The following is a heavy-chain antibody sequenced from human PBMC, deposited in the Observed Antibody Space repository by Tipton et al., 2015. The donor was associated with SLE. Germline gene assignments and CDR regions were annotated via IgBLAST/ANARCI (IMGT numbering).Heavy chain of an antibody. J-gene: IGHJ4*02. CDR2: IYSGGST. CDR1: GLTVSDNY. D-gene: IGHD6-19*01. Sequence: GSLRLSCAASGLTVSDNYMSWVRQAPGKGLEWVSVIYSGGSTYYADSVKGRFTISRDNSKNTLYLQMNSLRAEDTAVYYCAKTGGDIAVAGGSYFDYRGQGALVTVSS. V-gene: IGHV3-53*01. CDR3: AKTGGDIAVAGGSYFDY.